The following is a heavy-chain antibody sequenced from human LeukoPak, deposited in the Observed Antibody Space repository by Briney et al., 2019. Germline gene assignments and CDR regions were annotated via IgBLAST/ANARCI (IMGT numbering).Heavy chain of an antibody. D-gene: IGHD3-10*01. J-gene: IGHJ4*02. Sequence: PGGSLRLSCAASGFTFSDYYMSWIRQAPGKGLEWVSYITSSGNTIYYADSVKGRFTISRDNAKNSLYLQMNTLRAEDTAVYYCARGRDSYTSGSYEYWGQGTLVTVSS. CDR1: GFTFSDYY. CDR2: ITSSGNTI. CDR3: ARGRDSYTSGSYEY. V-gene: IGHV3-11*04.